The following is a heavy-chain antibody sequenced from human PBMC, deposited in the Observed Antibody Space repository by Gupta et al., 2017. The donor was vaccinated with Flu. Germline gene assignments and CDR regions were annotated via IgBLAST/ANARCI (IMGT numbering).Heavy chain of an antibody. D-gene: IGHD1-26*01. CDR3: AKDIVGATSGDGLDV. Sequence: EVQVVESGGALVQPGGSLRLSCVASGFTFTDYPMTWVCQRPGKGLEWVSLITWASGSAHYADSVRGRFTMSRDNNKNSVYLQMNSLTPEDTALYYCAKDIVGATSGDGLDVWGQGTTVTVSS. CDR2: ITWASGSA. V-gene: IGHV3-43D*03. J-gene: IGHJ6*02. CDR1: GFTFTDYP.